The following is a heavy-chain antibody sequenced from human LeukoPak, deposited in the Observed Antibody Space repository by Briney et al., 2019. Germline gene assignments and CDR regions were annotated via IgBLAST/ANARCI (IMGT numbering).Heavy chain of an antibody. CDR3: ARGNLYCSSTSCHDYYYHGMDV. CDR1: GYTFTSYA. CDR2: INAGNGNT. J-gene: IGHJ6*02. D-gene: IGHD2-2*01. V-gene: IGHV1-3*01. Sequence: ASVKVSCKASGYTFTSYAMHWVRQAPGQRLEWMGWINAGNGNTKYSQKFQGRVTITRDTSASTAYMELSSLRSEDTAVYYCARGNLYCSSTSCHDYYYHGMDVWGQGTTVTVSS.